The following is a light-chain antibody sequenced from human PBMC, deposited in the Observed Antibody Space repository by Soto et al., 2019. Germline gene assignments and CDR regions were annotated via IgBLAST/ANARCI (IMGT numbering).Light chain of an antibody. CDR3: ASWDDSLSGVL. CDR1: SSNIGNNY. CDR2: SND. V-gene: IGLV1-47*02. Sequence: QLVLTQPPSASGTPGQRVTISCSGSSSNIGNNYVHWYQQIPGTAPKLLIYSNDQRPLGVPDRFSGSKSGTSASLAISGLRSEDEGDYYCASWDDSLSGVLFGGGTKLTVL. J-gene: IGLJ2*01.